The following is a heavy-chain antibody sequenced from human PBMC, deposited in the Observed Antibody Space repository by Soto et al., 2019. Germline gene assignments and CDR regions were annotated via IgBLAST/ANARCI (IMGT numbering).Heavy chain of an antibody. CDR2: IFDSETT. CDR3: ARDRVFQV. Sequence: PSETLSLTYTVSGGSITSGGHYWSWIRHLPGKGLEWIGYIFDSETTYYNPSLKSRVTMSVDTSKNQFSLKLTSVTAADTAVYYCARDRVFQVWGQGTTVTVSS. D-gene: IGHD2-21*01. J-gene: IGHJ6*02. V-gene: IGHV4-31*03. CDR1: GGSITSGGHY.